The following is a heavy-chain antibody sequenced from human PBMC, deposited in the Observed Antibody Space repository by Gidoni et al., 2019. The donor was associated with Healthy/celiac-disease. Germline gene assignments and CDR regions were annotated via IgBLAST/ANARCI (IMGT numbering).Heavy chain of an antibody. V-gene: IGHV3-23*01. J-gene: IGHJ2*01. CDR3: AKDHTAMYIYWYFDL. Sequence: EVQLLASGGGLVQPGGSLRLSCAASGFTFRSYAMSWVRQAPGKGLEWVSAISGSGGSTYYADSVKGRFTISRDNSKNTLYLQMNSLRAEDTAVYYCAKDHTAMYIYWYFDLWGRGTLVTVSS. CDR1: GFTFRSYA. D-gene: IGHD5-18*01. CDR2: ISGSGGST.